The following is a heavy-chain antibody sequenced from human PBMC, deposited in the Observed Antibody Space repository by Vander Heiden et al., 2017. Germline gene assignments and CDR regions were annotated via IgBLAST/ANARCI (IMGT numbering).Heavy chain of an antibody. J-gene: IGHJ4*02. CDR1: GFTVSSKY. CDR2: IYRGGGT. CDR3: ASLKGWSGEGVADY. V-gene: IGHV3-53*01. D-gene: IGHD3-10*01. Sequence: EVQLVESGGDWIQPGWSLRLSCAASGFTVSSKYMYWVRQAPGKGLELVSVIYRGGGTYYPDSVKGRFTVSRDNSKNTLYLQMNSLRAEDTAVYYCASLKGWSGEGVADYWGQGALVTVSS.